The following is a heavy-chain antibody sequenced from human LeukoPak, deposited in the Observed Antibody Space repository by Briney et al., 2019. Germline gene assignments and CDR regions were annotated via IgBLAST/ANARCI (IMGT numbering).Heavy chain of an antibody. CDR1: GDSISSYY. CDR3: ARDGGGYTYGQDGMDV. J-gene: IGHJ6*02. Sequence: PPETLSLTCTVSGDSISSYYWSWIRQPPGKGLEWIGYIYFSGSTNYNPSLKSRVTISLDTSKNQISLRLTSVTPADTAVYYCARDGGGYTYGQDGMDVWGQGTTVAVSS. CDR2: IYFSGST. D-gene: IGHD5-18*01. V-gene: IGHV4-59*01.